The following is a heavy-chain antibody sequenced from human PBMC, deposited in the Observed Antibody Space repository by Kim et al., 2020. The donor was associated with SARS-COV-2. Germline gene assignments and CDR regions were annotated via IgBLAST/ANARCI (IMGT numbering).Heavy chain of an antibody. V-gene: IGHV3-30*02. D-gene: IGHD3-22*01. CDR3: AKDQYYYDSSGRNFDY. J-gene: IGHJ4*02. Sequence: SVKGRFTISRDNSKNTLYLQMNSLRAEDTAVYYCAKDQYYYDSSGRNFDYWGQGTLVTVSS.